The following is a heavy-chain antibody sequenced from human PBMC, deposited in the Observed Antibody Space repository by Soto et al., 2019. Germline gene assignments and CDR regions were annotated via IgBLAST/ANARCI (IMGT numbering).Heavy chain of an antibody. D-gene: IGHD3-22*01. CDR2: ISSSSSYT. Sequence: GGSLRLSCAASGFTFSDYYMSWIRQAPGKGLEWVSYISSSSSYTNYADSVKGRFTISRDNAKNSLYLQMNSLRAEDTAVYYCACGSYYYDSSGYYDFDYWGQGTLVTVSS. V-gene: IGHV3-11*06. CDR3: ACGSYYYDSSGYYDFDY. J-gene: IGHJ4*02. CDR1: GFTFSDYY.